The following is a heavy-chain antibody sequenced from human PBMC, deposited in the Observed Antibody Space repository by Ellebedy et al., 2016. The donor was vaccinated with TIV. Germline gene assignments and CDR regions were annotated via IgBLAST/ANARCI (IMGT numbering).Heavy chain of an antibody. CDR1: GGSISSSSYY. V-gene: IGHV4-39*01. CDR2: IYYSGST. D-gene: IGHD3-16*01. Sequence: MPSETLSLTCTVSGGSISSSSYYWGWIRQPPGKGLEWIGSIYYSGSTYYNPSLKSRVTISVDTSKNQFSLKLSSVTAADTAVYYCASLRSTPPVEYDYVWGSTDRYYFDYWGQGTLVTVSS. J-gene: IGHJ4*02. CDR3: ASLRSTPPVEYDYVWGSTDRYYFDY.